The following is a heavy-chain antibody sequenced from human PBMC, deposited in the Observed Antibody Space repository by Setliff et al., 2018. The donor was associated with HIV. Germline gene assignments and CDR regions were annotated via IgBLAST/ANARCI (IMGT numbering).Heavy chain of an antibody. V-gene: IGHV3-74*01. D-gene: IGHD3-3*02. Sequence: GGSLRLSCTTFGFIFRNYWMHWVRQAPGKGLEWVSRINDDGTNTTYADSAKGRFTISRDDAKNSLYLQMHSLRAEDTAMYFCARDSLASPGTLYYSYYMDVWGKGTTVTVSS. J-gene: IGHJ6*03. CDR2: INDDGTNT. CDR1: GFIFRNYW. CDR3: ARDSLASPGTLYYSYYMDV.